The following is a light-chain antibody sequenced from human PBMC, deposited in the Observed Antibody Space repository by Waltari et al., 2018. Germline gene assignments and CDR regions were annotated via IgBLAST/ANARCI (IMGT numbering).Light chain of an antibody. CDR1: QSVSRAS. CDR3: QKYERLPAT. Sequence: EIVLTQSPGTLSLSPGERATLSCRASQSVSRASVWYQQKPGQAPRLLIYDASSRATGIPDSFSGSGSGTDFSLTISRLEPEDSAVYYCQKYERLPATFGQGTKVEI. V-gene: IGKV3-20*01. J-gene: IGKJ1*01. CDR2: DAS.